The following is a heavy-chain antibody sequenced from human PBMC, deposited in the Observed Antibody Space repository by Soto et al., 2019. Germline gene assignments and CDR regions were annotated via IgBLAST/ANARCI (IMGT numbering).Heavy chain of an antibody. Sequence: EVHLLESAGGLVQPGGSLRISCAASGFVFSDYAMSWVRQAPGKGLEWLSAISGDAHDTYYAASVKGRFTISRDNSKNTPYLQMDSLRVEDTARYYCVKDAPQPFSDWGRGTLVTVSS. V-gene: IGHV3-23*01. CDR2: ISGDAHDT. CDR1: GFVFSDYA. D-gene: IGHD3-3*02. J-gene: IGHJ4*02. CDR3: VKDAPQPFSD.